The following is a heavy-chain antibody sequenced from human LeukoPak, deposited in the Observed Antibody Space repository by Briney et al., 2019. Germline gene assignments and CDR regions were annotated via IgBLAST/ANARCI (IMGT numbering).Heavy chain of an antibody. Sequence: GGSLRLSCAASGFAFSIYAMSWVRQAPGKGLEWVSSTSSGGDYTYYAGSVKGRFTISRDNSKNTLYLQMDSLRAEDTATYYCAKDRPNYYESNGHYYRRDGDSWGQGTLVTVSS. V-gene: IGHV3-23*01. CDR1: GFAFSIYA. CDR2: TSSGGDYT. CDR3: AKDRPNYYESNGHYYRRDGDS. D-gene: IGHD3-22*01. J-gene: IGHJ5*01.